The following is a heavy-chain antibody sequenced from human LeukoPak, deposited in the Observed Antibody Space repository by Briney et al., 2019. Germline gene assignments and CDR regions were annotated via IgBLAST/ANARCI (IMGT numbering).Heavy chain of an antibody. CDR1: GFTFSSYW. CDR2: INSDGSST. CDR3: ARDPHYGDANYYFDY. V-gene: IGHV3-74*01. D-gene: IGHD4-17*01. Sequence: PGGSLRLSCAASGFTFSSYWMHWVRQAPGKGLVWVSRINSDGSSTSYADSVKGRFTISRDTAKNTLYLQMNSLRAEDTAVYYCARDPHYGDANYYFDYWGQGTLVTVSS. J-gene: IGHJ4*02.